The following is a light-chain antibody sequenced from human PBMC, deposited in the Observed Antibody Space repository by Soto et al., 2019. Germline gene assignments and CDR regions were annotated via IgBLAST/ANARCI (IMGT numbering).Light chain of an antibody. CDR2: GAS. J-gene: IGKJ2*01. Sequence: DIVLTQSPGTLSLSPGERATLSCRASQRVSSNYLAWYQQKPGQAPRLLIYGASSRATGIPDRFSGSGSGTDFTLTIGRLEPEDFAVYYCQQYGGPSPYTFGQGTKLEIK. V-gene: IGKV3-20*01. CDR3: QQYGGPSPYT. CDR1: QRVSSNY.